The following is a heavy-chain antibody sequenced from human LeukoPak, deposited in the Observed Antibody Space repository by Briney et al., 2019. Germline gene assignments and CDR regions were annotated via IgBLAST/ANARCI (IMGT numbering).Heavy chain of an antibody. CDR3: ARDSLTMIVGRQKRGLDY. J-gene: IGHJ4*02. V-gene: IGHV3-74*01. D-gene: IGHD3-22*01. Sequence: GGSLRLSCAASGFIFSDYAMHWVRQAPGKGLVWVSRIISDGSTTDYADSVKGRFTISRDNAKNSLYLQMNSLRAEDTAVYYCARDSLTMIVGRQKRGLDYWGQGTLVTVSS. CDR1: GFIFSDYA. CDR2: IISDGSTT.